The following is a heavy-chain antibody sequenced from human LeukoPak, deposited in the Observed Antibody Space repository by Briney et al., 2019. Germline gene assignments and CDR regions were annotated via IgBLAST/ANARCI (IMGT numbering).Heavy chain of an antibody. J-gene: IGHJ3*01. CDR2: IYTSGST. CDR1: GGSISSGSYY. V-gene: IGHV4-61*02. Sequence: PSQTLSLTCTVSGGSISSGSYYWSWIRQPAGKGLEWIGRIYTSGSTNYSPSLKSRVTISVDTFKNQFSLKLSSVTAADTAVYYCARATIFGVVNLDWGQGTMVTVSS. CDR3: ARATIFGVVNLD. D-gene: IGHD3-3*01.